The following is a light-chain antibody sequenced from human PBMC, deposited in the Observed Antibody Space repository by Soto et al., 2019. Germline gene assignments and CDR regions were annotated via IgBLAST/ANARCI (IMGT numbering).Light chain of an antibody. CDR3: SSYAGSNNLV. J-gene: IGLJ2*01. CDR1: SSDVGGYNS. CDR2: EVS. Sequence: QSVLTQPPSASGSPGQSVTIPCTGTSSDVGGYNSVSWYQQHPGKVPKLMIYEVSKRPSGVPDRFSGSKSGNTASLTVSGLHAEDEADYYCSSYAGSNNLVFGGGTKLTVL. V-gene: IGLV2-8*01.